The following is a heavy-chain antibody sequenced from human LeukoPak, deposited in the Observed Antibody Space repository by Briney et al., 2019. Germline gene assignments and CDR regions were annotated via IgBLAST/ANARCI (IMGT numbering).Heavy chain of an antibody. CDR3: AKERDYGYPCLVVDH. CDR1: GFTFSSYA. D-gene: IGHD5-18*01. J-gene: IGHJ4*02. CDR2: ISGSGGSS. Sequence: PGGSLRLSCAASGFTFSSYAMSWVRQAPGKGLEWVSGISGSGGSSYYADSVKGRFTISRDISKNTLYLQMNSLRAEDTALYYCAKERDYGYPCLVVDHWGQGTLVTVSS. V-gene: IGHV3-23*01.